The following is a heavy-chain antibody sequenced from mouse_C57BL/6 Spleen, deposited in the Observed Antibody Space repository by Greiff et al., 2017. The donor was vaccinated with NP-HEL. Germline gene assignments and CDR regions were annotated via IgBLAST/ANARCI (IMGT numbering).Heavy chain of an antibody. CDR2: INPSNGGT. Sequence: QVQLKQPGTELVKPGDSVKLSCKASGYTFTSYWMHWVKQRPGQGLEWIGNINPSNGGTNYNEKFKSKATLTVDKSSSTAYMQLSSLTSEDSAVYYCARKEYDGRSYLDVWGTGTTVTVSS. CDR3: ARKEYDGRSYLDV. CDR1: GYTFTSYW. D-gene: IGHD1-1*01. V-gene: IGHV1-53*01. J-gene: IGHJ1*03.